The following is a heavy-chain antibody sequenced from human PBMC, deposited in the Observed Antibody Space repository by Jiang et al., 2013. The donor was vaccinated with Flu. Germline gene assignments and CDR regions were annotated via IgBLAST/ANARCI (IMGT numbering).Heavy chain of an antibody. Sequence: GAEVKKPGESLRISCKVSGYRFFNYWIGWVRQMPGKDLEWMGIVYPGGSDTRYRPSFHGQVTISADKSITTAYLQWSSLKASDSAMYYCARVALECSGGSCLDFDYWGQGTLVSVSS. CDR2: VYPGGSDT. V-gene: IGHV5-51*01. CDR1: GYRFFNYW. CDR3: ARVALECSGGSCLDFDY. D-gene: IGHD2-15*01. J-gene: IGHJ4*02.